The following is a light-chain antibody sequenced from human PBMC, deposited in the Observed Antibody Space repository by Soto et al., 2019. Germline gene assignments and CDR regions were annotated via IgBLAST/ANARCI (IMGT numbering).Light chain of an antibody. CDR3: QQYKDYPLT. CDR2: NAS. J-gene: IGKJ4*01. V-gene: IGKV1-5*03. CDR1: QTISTW. Sequence: DIQMTQSPSTLSASVGDRVTITCRASQTISTWLAWYQQKPGKAPNLLIYNASSLKSGVPSRFSGSGSGTEFTLTISSLQPDDFARYNCQQYKDYPLTFGGGTKVEIK.